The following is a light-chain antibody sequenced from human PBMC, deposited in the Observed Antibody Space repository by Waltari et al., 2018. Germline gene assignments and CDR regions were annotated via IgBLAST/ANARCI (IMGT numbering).Light chain of an antibody. J-gene: IGKJ2*01. Sequence: DNQMTQSPPSLSASVGDRVTITFRASHSVSPSLNWYQQKPGKAPKLLIYATSILQSGVPSRFSGSGSGTDFTLTISSLQPEDFATYYCQQSHSFPYTFGQGTKLDI. CDR2: ATS. V-gene: IGKV1-39*01. CDR1: HSVSPS. CDR3: QQSHSFPYT.